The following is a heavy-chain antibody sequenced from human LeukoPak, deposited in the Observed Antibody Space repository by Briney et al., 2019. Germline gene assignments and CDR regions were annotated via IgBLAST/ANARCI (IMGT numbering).Heavy chain of an antibody. Sequence: GGSLRLSRVVSGFTFRSYWMHWVRQVPGKGLLWVSRINTDGSIITYADSVKGRFTISRDNAKNTLYLEMNSLTAADTGVYYCARPPPGQGFDYWGQGTLVTVSS. CDR3: ARPPPGQGFDY. CDR1: GFTFRSYW. CDR2: INTDGSII. D-gene: IGHD3-10*01. J-gene: IGHJ4*02. V-gene: IGHV3-74*03.